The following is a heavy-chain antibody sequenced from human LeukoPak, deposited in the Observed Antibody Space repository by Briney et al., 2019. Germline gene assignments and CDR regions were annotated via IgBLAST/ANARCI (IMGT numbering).Heavy chain of an antibody. CDR2: MNPNSGNT. J-gene: IGHJ4*02. V-gene: IGHV1-8*01. CDR3: ATSIVVVPAASDY. CDR1: GYTFTSYD. Sequence: ASVKVSCKASGYTFTSYDINWVRQAPGQGLEWMGWMNPNSGNTVYAQKFQGRVTMTRNTSISTAYMELSSLRSEDTAVYYCATSIVVVPAASDYWGQGTLVTVSS. D-gene: IGHD2-2*01.